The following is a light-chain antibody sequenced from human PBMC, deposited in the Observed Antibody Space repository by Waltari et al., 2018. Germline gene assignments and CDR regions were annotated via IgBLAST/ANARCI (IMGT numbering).Light chain of an antibody. J-gene: IGLJ3*02. Sequence: QSALTQPASVSGSPGQSITISCTGTSSDFGGYNYVPWYQQHPGKAPKLMIYDVSNRPSGLSNRFSGSKSGNTASLTISGLQAEDEADYYCSSYTSSNTWVFGGGTKLTVL. CDR2: DVS. V-gene: IGLV2-14*03. CDR3: SSYTSSNTWV. CDR1: SSDFGGYNY.